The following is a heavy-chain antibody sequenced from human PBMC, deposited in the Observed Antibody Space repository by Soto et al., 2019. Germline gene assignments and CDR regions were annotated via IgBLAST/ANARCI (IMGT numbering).Heavy chain of an antibody. CDR2: MNPNSGNT. V-gene: IGHV1-8*01. J-gene: IGHJ4*02. D-gene: IGHD3-10*02. CDR3: AINEFVRGVIEY. CDR1: GYSFTSYD. Sequence: QVQLVQSGAEVKKPGASVKVSCKASGYSFTSYDFNWVRQATGQGLEWMGWMNPNSGNTGYAQKFQGRVTMTRDTSICTAYMELNSLTTEDTAVYYCAINEFVRGVIEYWGQGTLVTVSS.